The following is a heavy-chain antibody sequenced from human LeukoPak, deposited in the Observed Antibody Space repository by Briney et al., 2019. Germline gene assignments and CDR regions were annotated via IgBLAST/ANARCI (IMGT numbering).Heavy chain of an antibody. CDR3: ARGMGVIVPAATWFDP. Sequence: ASVRVSCKASGYTFSMYGISWVRRAPAQGLEGRGWSNPNSGGTNDAQKFQGSVTMTRDTSISTAYMDMSRLRSDDTAVYYCARGMGVIVPAATWFDPWGQGTLVTVSS. CDR2: SNPNSGGT. D-gene: IGHD2-2*01. V-gene: IGHV1-2*02. J-gene: IGHJ5*02. CDR1: GYTFSMYG.